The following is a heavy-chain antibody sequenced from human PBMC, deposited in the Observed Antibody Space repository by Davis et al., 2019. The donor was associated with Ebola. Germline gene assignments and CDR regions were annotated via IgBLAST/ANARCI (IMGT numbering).Heavy chain of an antibody. CDR3: ATGETYYYESSGYYNS. V-gene: IGHV3-53*01. CDR2: IYDEGAT. CDR1: GFSVNIKY. D-gene: IGHD3-22*01. J-gene: IGHJ5*02. Sequence: GESLKISCAASGFSVNIKYMTWVRRAPGRGLEWVSAIYDEGATHYADSVKGRFTISRDNSNNTLYLQMSSLRAEDTAVYYCATGETYYYESSGYYNSWGQGTLVTVSS.